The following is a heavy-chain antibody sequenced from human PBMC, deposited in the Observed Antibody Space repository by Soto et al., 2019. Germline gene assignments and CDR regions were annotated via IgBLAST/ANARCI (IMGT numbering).Heavy chain of an antibody. V-gene: IGHV1-69*06. Sequence: ASVKVSCKTSGDIFSGYSISWVRQAPGQGLEWMGGIIPIFGTTNYAQRFHGRVTITADKSTSTVYMELYSLKSEDTAVYYCARDAGYSSGWYYGYWGQGTLVTVSS. CDR3: ARDAGYSSGWYYGY. J-gene: IGHJ4*02. D-gene: IGHD6-19*01. CDR2: IIPIFGTT. CDR1: GDIFSGYS.